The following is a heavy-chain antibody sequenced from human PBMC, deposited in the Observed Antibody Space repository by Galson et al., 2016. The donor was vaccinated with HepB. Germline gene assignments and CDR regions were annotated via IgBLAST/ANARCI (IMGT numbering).Heavy chain of an antibody. CDR1: GFTFSSYN. CDR2: ISSRSTTI. D-gene: IGHD2/OR15-2a*01. Sequence: FLRLSCAASGFTFSSYNMNWVRQAPGKGLEWTSFISSRSTTIYYADSVKGRFTISRDNSNSMLFLQMSSLRADDTAVYYCARRHEYCPPVGCSVDYWGQGTLVSVSS. J-gene: IGHJ4*02. CDR3: ARRHEYCPPVGCSVDY. V-gene: IGHV3-48*01.